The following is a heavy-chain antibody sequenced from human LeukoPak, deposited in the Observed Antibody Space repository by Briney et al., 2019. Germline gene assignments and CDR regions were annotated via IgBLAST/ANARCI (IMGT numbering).Heavy chain of an antibody. CDR3: ARLGATTQADY. V-gene: IGHV1-46*01. D-gene: IGHD1-26*01. J-gene: IGHJ4*02. CDR2: INPSGGST. CDR1: GYTFTSYG. Sequence: GASVKVSCKASGYTFTSYGISWVRQAPGQGLEWMGIINPSGGSTSYAQKFQGRVTMTRDTSTSTVYMELSSLRSEDTAVYYCARLGATTQADYWGQGTLVTVSS.